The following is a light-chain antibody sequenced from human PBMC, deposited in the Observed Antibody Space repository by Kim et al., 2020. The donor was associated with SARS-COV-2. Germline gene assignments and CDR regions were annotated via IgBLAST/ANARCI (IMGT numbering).Light chain of an antibody. CDR1: QTISIY. J-gene: IGKJ2*01. V-gene: IGKV1-39*01. Sequence: DIQMTQSPSSLSASVGDRVTITCRASQTISIYLNWHQQKPGRAPKVLIYGASSLQGGVPSRFSGSGSGTDFTLTISSLQPEDVATYDCHRSQNTPYTFGQGTNLEI. CDR2: GAS. CDR3: HRSQNTPYT.